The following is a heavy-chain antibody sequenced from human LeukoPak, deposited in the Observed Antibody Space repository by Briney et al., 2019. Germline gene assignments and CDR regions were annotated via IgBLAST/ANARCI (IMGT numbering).Heavy chain of an antibody. CDR1: GFTFNIYG. V-gene: IGHV3-48*04. D-gene: IGHD6-13*01. CDR2: ISRSSDST. J-gene: IGHJ3*02. CDR3: ARPSGSSWYPAFDM. Sequence: GGSLRLSCAASGFTFNIYGMNWVRQAPGKGLEWVSYISRSSDSTWYADSVKGRFTISRDNAKNSLFLEMNNLRAEDTAVYYCARPSGSSWYPAFDMWGQGTMVTVSS.